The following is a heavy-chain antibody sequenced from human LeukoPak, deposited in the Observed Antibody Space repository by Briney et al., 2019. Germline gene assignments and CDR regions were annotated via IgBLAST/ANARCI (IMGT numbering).Heavy chain of an antibody. Sequence: GASVKVSCKAPGYTFTSYDINWVRQATGQGLEWMGWMNPNSGNTGYAQKFQGRVTITRNTSISTAYMELSSLRSEDTAVYYCAREEYDSSGYYYRFDYWGQGTLVTVSS. V-gene: IGHV1-8*03. CDR2: MNPNSGNT. J-gene: IGHJ4*02. CDR3: AREEYDSSGYYYRFDY. D-gene: IGHD3-22*01. CDR1: GYTFTSYD.